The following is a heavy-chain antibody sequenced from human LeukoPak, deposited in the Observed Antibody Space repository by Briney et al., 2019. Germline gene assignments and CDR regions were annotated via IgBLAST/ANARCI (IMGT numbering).Heavy chain of an antibody. CDR2: INSDGSVT. CDR3: ASLAKPTDH. D-gene: IGHD1-14*01. V-gene: IGHV3-74*01. J-gene: IGHJ4*02. CDR1: GFTFTTYW. Sequence: PGGSLRLSCAASGFTFTTYWMHWVRQGPGKGLEWVSRINSDGSVTDYADSVKGRFTISRDNAKNTVYLQMNSLRAEDTAVYYCASLAKPTDHWGQGTLVTVSS.